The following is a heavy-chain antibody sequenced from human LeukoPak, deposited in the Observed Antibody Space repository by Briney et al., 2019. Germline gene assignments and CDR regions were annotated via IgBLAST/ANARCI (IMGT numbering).Heavy chain of an antibody. CDR2: IKQDGSEK. Sequence: GGSLRLSCAASGCTFSSYWMSWVRQAPGKGLEWVANIKQDGSEKYYVDSVKGRFAISRDNAKNSLYLQMNSLRAEDTAVYYCASNNEATYYDFWSGFRRHNWFDPWGQGTLVTVSS. CDR3: ASNNEATYYDFWSGFRRHNWFDP. CDR1: GCTFSSYW. J-gene: IGHJ5*02. V-gene: IGHV3-7*03. D-gene: IGHD3-3*01.